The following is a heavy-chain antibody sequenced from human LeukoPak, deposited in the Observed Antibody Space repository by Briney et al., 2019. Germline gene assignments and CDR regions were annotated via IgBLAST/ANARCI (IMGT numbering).Heavy chain of an antibody. D-gene: IGHD3-9*01. V-gene: IGHV4-34*01. Sequence: SETLPLTCAVYGGSITGYYWSWIRQTPGRGLEWVGEIHYTGATSYNPSLKSRATISTDTSKNQFSLRLSSVTAADTAVYYCARGNILTGYCFDFWGQGALVTVSS. J-gene: IGHJ4*02. CDR1: GGSITGYY. CDR2: IHYTGAT. CDR3: ARGNILTGYCFDF.